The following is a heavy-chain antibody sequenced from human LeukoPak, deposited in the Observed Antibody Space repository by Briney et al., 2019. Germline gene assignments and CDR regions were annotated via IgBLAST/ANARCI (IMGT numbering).Heavy chain of an antibody. Sequence: GGSLRLSCAASGFTFSSYGMSWVRQAPGKGLEWVSAISGSDNTTYYADSVKGRFTISRDNSKNTLYLQMNSLRAEDTAVYYCAKGDEVMGYWGQGTLVTVSS. CDR2: ISGSDNTT. CDR1: GFTFSSYG. J-gene: IGHJ4*02. V-gene: IGHV3-23*01. CDR3: AKGDEVMGY. D-gene: IGHD3-16*01.